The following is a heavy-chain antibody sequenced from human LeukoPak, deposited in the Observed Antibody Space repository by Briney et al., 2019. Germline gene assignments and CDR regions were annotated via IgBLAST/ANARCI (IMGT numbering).Heavy chain of an antibody. D-gene: IGHD2-8*01. J-gene: IGHJ3*02. Sequence: ASVKVSCKASGGTFSSYAISWVRQAPGQGLEWMGWINPNSGGTDYAQKFQGRVTMTRDTSISTAYMELSRLRSDDTAVYYCARSNGVGSDAFDIWGQGTMVTVSS. CDR1: GGTFSSYA. CDR3: ARSNGVGSDAFDI. CDR2: INPNSGGT. V-gene: IGHV1-2*02.